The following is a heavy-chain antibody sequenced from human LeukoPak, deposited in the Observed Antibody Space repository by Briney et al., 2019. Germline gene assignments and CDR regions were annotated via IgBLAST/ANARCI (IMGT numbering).Heavy chain of an antibody. D-gene: IGHD5-12*01. J-gene: IGHJ6*03. CDR2: INHSGST. CDR3: ARVGYSGYSYYYYYMDF. V-gene: IGHV4-34*01. CDR1: GGSFSGYY. Sequence: SETLSLTCAVYGGSFSGYYWSWIRQPPGKGLEWIGEINHSGSTYYSPSLKSRVTISVDTSRNQFSLKLSSVTAADTAVYYCARVGYSGYSYYYYYMDFWGKGTTVTISS.